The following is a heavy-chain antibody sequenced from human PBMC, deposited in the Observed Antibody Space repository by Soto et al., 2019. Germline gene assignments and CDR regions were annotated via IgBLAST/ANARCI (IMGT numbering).Heavy chain of an antibody. CDR1: GFTFSNAW. Sequence: PGGSLRLSCAASGFTFSNAWMSWVRQAPGKGREWVGRIKSKTEGWTTDYSAAVKGXXXXSXGXSXNRRCRRXNSMKTEDTAVYYCTTEGGIVVVPADPRGMDVWGQGTTVTVSS. CDR3: TTEGGIVVVPADPRGMDV. V-gene: IGHV3-15*01. D-gene: IGHD2-2*01. J-gene: IGHJ6*02. CDR2: IKSKTEGWTT.